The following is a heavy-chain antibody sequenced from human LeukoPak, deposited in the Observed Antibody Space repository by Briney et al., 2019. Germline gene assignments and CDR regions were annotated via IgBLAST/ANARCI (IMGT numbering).Heavy chain of an antibody. CDR1: GFTFSSYA. D-gene: IGHD3-10*01. CDR2: VSVYGGTT. Sequence: PGGSLRLSCAASGFTFSSYAMSWVRQAPGTGLEWVSTVSVYGGTTYYADSVKGRFTISRDNSKNTLYLQMNSLRPEDAAVYFCAKELHGSGNYAFDYWGQGTLVTVSS. J-gene: IGHJ4*02. V-gene: IGHV3-23*01. CDR3: AKELHGSGNYAFDY.